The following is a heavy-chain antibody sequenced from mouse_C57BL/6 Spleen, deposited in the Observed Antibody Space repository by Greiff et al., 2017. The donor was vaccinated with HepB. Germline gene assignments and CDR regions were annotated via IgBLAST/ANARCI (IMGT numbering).Heavy chain of an antibody. D-gene: IGHD1-1*01. Sequence: EVKLMESEGGLVQPGSSMKLSCTASGFTFSDYYMAWVRQVPEKGLEWVANINYDGSSTYYLDSLKSRFIISRDNAKNILYLQMSSLKSEDTATYYCARDSLYGSSYRYFDVWGTGTTVTVSS. CDR1: GFTFSDYY. CDR2: INYDGSST. J-gene: IGHJ1*03. V-gene: IGHV5-16*01. CDR3: ARDSLYGSSYRYFDV.